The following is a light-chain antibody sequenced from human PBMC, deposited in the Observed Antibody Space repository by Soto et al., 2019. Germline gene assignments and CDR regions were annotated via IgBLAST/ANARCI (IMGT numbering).Light chain of an antibody. CDR3: QQYYITPFT. CDR2: WAS. V-gene: IGKV4-1*01. Sequence: DIVMTQSPDSLAVSLGERATINCKSSQSVLYSSKNKNYLAWYQQKPGQPPKLLIYWASTREAGVPDRFSGSGSGTDFTLTISSLQAEDVAVYYCQQYYITPFTFGPGTKVEIK. J-gene: IGKJ3*01. CDR1: QSVLYSSKNKNY.